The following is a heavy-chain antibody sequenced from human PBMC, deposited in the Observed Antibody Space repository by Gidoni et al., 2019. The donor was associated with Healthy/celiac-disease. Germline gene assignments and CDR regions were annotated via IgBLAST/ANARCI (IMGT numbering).Heavy chain of an antibody. CDR3: ITTVTSDWYFDL. V-gene: IGHV3-30*01. Sequence: QVQLVESGGGVVQPGRSLRLSCAASGFTFSSYAMHWVRQAPGKGLEWVAVISYDGSNKYYADSVKGRFTISRDNSKNTLYLQMNSLRAEDTAVYYCITTVTSDWYFDLWGRGTLVTVSS. CDR1: GFTFSSYA. CDR2: ISYDGSNK. J-gene: IGHJ2*01. D-gene: IGHD4-17*01.